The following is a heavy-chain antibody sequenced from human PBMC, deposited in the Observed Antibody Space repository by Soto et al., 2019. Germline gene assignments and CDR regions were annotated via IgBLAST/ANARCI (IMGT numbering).Heavy chain of an antibody. CDR1: GGPISSYY. J-gene: IGHJ4*02. D-gene: IGHD6-19*01. Sequence: QVQLQESGPGLVKPSETLSLNCTVSGGPISSYYWSWIRQSPGKGLEWIGYIYYSGSTHYNPSLRGRVTVAVDTFKIQFSLELSSVPTADTAVYYCARGSSGWPPRSDHWGPGTLVTVAS. V-gene: IGHV4-59*01. CDR3: ARGSSGWPPRSDH. CDR2: IYYSGST.